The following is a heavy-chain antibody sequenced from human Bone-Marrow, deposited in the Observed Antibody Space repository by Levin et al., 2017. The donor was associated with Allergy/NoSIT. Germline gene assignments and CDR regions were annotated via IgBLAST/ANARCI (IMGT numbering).Heavy chain of an antibody. J-gene: IGHJ6*03. V-gene: IGHV4-34*01. Sequence: GSLRLSCAVYGGSFSGYYWSWIRQPPGKGLEWIGEINHSGSTNYNPSLKSRVTISVDTSKNQFSLKLSSVTAADTAVYYCARVEQGLRIAARPWRYYMDGWGKGTTVTVSS. CDR2: INHSGST. D-gene: IGHD6-6*01. CDR3: ARVEQGLRIAARPWRYYMDG. CDR1: GGSFSGYY.